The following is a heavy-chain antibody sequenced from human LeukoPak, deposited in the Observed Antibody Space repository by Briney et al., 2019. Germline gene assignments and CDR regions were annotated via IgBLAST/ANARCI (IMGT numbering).Heavy chain of an antibody. D-gene: IGHD3-10*01. CDR3: ARRRGDDSEIYYIKYYYYYYMDA. Sequence: GSLRLSCAASGFTFSNAWMSWVRQPPGKGLEWIGSIYYSGSTYYNPSLKSRVTISVDTSKNQFSLKLSSVTAADTAVYYCARRRGDDSEIYYIKYYYYYYMDAWGKGTTVTVSS. CDR1: GFTFSNAW. CDR2: IYYSGST. J-gene: IGHJ6*03. V-gene: IGHV4-38-2*01.